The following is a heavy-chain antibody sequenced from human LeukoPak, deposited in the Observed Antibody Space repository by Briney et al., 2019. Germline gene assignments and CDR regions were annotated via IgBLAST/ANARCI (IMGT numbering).Heavy chain of an antibody. Sequence: PGGSLRLSCAASGFTFSSYWMHWVRQAPGKGLVWVSRINSDGSTTNYADSVKGRFTISRDNAKNTLYLQMNSLRAEDTAMYYCARRSSGSPPFYFGYWGQGTLVTVSS. D-gene: IGHD1-26*01. CDR2: INSDGSTT. CDR3: ARRSSGSPPFYFGY. CDR1: GFTFSSYW. V-gene: IGHV3-74*01. J-gene: IGHJ4*02.